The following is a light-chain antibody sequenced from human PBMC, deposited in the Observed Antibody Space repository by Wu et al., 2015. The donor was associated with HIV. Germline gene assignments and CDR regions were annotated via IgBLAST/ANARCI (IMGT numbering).Light chain of an antibody. V-gene: IGKV1-39*01. Sequence: DIQMTQSPSSLSASVGDTVIITCRASQSVTGYLNWYQQKPGNAPNLLISVTSNLRSGISSRFIGSGSGTDFTLTINSLQPEDFATYYCQQSYRTPWTFGQGPKWKSN. CDR1: QSVTGY. J-gene: IGKJ1*01. CDR3: QQSYRTPWT. CDR2: VTS.